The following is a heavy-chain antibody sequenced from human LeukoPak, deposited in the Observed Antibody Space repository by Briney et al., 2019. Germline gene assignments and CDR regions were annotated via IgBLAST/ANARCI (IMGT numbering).Heavy chain of an antibody. CDR2: ISGSGGST. V-gene: IGHV3-23*01. D-gene: IGHD6-13*01. Sequence: GGSLRLSCAASGFTFGNYGMSWVRQAPGKGLEWVSAISGSGGSTYYADSVKGRFTISRDNSKNTLYLQMNSLRAEDTAVYYCAREGYSSRSWFDPWGQGTLVTVSS. J-gene: IGHJ5*02. CDR3: AREGYSSRSWFDP. CDR1: GFTFGNYG.